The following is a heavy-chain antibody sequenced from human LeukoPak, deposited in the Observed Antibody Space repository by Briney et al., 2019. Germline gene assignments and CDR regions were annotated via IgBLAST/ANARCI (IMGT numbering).Heavy chain of an antibody. CDR3: ARGPYSYDSSGAFDI. CDR1: GGSFSGYD. CDR2: ISSSGST. J-gene: IGHJ3*02. D-gene: IGHD3-22*01. Sequence: SETLSLTCAFYGGSFSGYDWSWIRQPDGKGLEWIVRISSSGSTNYNPSLKSRVTISVDTSKNQVSLKLSSVTAADTAVYFCARGPYSYDSSGAFDIWGQGTMVTVSS. V-gene: IGHV4-59*10.